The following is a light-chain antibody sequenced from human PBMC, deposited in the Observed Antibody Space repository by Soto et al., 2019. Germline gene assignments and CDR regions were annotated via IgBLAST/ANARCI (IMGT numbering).Light chain of an antibody. V-gene: IGKV1-5*01. CDR2: DVS. CDR3: QQYSTHST. J-gene: IGKJ2*01. Sequence: DIQMTQSPSTLSASVGDRVTSTCRASQSISRWLAWYQLKPGTAPKLLIYDVSNLQSGVPSRFSGSASGTEFTLTIGSLQPDDYAIYYCQQYSTHSTFGQGTKLEI. CDR1: QSISRW.